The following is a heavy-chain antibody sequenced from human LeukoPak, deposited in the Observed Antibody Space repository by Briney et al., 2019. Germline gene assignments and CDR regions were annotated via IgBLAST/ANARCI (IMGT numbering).Heavy chain of an antibody. CDR1: GFTFSSYG. V-gene: IGHV3-30*18. CDR3: AKAPYGSGSYPPYFDY. D-gene: IGHD3-10*01. Sequence: GGSLRLSCAASGFTFSSYGMHWVRQAPGKGLEWVAVISYDGSNKYYADSVKGRFTISRDNSKNTLYLQMNSLRAEDTAVYYCAKAPYGSGSYPPYFDYWGQGTLVTVSS. CDR2: ISYDGSNK. J-gene: IGHJ4*02.